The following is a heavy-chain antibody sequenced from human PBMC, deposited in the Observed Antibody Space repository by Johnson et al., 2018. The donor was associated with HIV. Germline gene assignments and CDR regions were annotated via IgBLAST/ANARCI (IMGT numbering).Heavy chain of an antibody. D-gene: IGHD6-6*01. CDR1: GFSFSTYW. CDR2: IDTEGSGT. V-gene: IGHV3-74*03. Sequence: VQLVESGGRLVQPGGSLRLSCAASGFSFSTYWMHWVRRVPGKVLVWVSRIDTEGSGTTYADSVRRRFTISRDNSKNTLYLQMNSLRAEDTAVYYCARDSGQQLADAFDIWGQGTMVTVSS. CDR3: ARDSGQQLADAFDI. J-gene: IGHJ3*02.